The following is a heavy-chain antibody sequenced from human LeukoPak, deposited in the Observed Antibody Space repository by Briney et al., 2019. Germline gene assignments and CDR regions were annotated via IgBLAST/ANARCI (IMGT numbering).Heavy chain of an antibody. J-gene: IGHJ6*03. D-gene: IGHD1/OR15-1a*01. CDR2: IYYSGST. CDR3: ARRLGTNYYSYMDV. V-gene: IGHV4-39*01. CDR1: GGSISSSSYY. Sequence: SETLSLTCTVSGGSISSSSYYWGWIRQPPGKGLEWIGSIYYSGSTYYNPSLKSRVTISVDTSKNQFSLKLSSVTAADTAVYYCARRLGTNYYSYMDVWGKGTTVTVSS.